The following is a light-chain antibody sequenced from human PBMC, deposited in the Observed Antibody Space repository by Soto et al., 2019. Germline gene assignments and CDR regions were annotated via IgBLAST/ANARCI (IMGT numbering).Light chain of an antibody. CDR3: QQRSTWPT. CDR1: QSVDWY. V-gene: IGKV3-11*01. J-gene: IGKJ5*01. Sequence: EIVLTQSPATLSLSPGYRATLSCRASQSVDWYVAWYQQKPGQAPRLLIYDASNRAAGIPARFSGSGTGTDFTLTISSLEPEDFALYYCQQRSTWPTFGQGTRLEIK. CDR2: DAS.